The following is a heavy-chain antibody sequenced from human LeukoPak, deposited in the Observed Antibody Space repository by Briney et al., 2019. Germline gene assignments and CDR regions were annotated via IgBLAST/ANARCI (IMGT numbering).Heavy chain of an antibody. V-gene: IGHV3-23*01. CDR1: GFTFSSYA. CDR3: AKAPAAATKYYYGMDV. D-gene: IGHD6-13*01. CDR2: ISGSGGAT. J-gene: IGHJ6*02. Sequence: GGSLGLSCAASGFTFSSYAMSWVRQAPGKGLEWVSAISGSGGATYYADSVKGRFTISRDNSKNTLFLHMNSLRVEDTAVYYCAKAPAAATKYYYGMDVWGQGTTVTVSS.